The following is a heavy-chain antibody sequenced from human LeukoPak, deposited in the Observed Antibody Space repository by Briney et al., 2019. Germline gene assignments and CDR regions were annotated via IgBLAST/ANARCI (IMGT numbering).Heavy chain of an antibody. CDR2: IYYTGST. D-gene: IGHD3-10*01. CDR3: ARELWGINDAFDI. Sequence: SETLSLTCAVSGGSLSSYYWSWIRQPPGAGPEWIGYIYYTGSTNYNPSLKSRVTISLDTSKNQFSLKLSSVTAADTAIYYCARELWGINDAFDIWGQGTMVTVSS. CDR1: GGSLSSYY. J-gene: IGHJ3*02. V-gene: IGHV4-59*12.